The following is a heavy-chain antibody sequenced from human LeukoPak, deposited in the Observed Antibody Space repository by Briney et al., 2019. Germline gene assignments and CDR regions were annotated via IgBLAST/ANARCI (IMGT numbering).Heavy chain of an antibody. V-gene: IGHV3-23*01. CDR3: AKDVDPVWLGSSAFDI. CDR1: GFTFSSYA. J-gene: IGHJ3*02. D-gene: IGHD6-19*01. Sequence: GGSLRLSCAASGFTFSSYAMSWVRQAPGKGLEWVSAISGSGGSTYYADSVKGRFTISRDNSKNTLYLQMNSLRAEDTAVYYCAKDVDPVWLGSSAFDIWGQGTMVTVSS. CDR2: ISGSGGST.